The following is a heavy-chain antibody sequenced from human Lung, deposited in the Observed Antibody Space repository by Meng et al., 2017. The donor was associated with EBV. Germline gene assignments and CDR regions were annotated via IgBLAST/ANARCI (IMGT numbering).Heavy chain of an antibody. J-gene: IGHJ1*01. Sequence: VQWGESCPALVKPSETLSLTCAVSGDSITNHNWWARARQPPGKGLEWIGEIPHRGSSAYNPSLKSRVSMSIDKSKNQFSLKLTSVTAADTAVYHCLRGSGDSVWGQGTLVTVSS. D-gene: IGHD2-21*01. V-gene: IGHV4-4*02. CDR3: LRGSGDSV. CDR2: IPHRGSS. CDR1: GDSITNHNW.